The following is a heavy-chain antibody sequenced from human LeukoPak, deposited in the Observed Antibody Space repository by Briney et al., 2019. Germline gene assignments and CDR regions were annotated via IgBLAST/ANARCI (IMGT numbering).Heavy chain of an antibody. CDR1: GYTFTSNH. CDR3: AREQGQVPGPLVVAGTYYFDY. J-gene: IGHJ4*02. V-gene: IGHV1-46*01. CDR2: VNPSGRST. Sequence: ASVKVSCKASGYTFTSNHIHWVRQAPGQGLEWMGIVNPSGRSTNCAHNFQGRVTMTSDTSTSTVYMELRSLRSEDTAVYYCAREQGQVPGPLVVAGTYYFDYWGQGTLVTVSS. D-gene: IGHD2-15*01.